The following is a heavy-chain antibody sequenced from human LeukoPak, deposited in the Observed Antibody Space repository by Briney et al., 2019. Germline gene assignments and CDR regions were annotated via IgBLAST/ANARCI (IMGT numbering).Heavy chain of an antibody. CDR1: GFTFSHYD. J-gene: IGHJ3*02. CDR3: AKTLRRSFDT. CDR2: IITSGSNT. Sequence: GGSLRLSCAASGFTFSHYDMTWVRQAPGKGLEWVSGIITSGSNTYYADSVKGRFTISRDNSKTTLYLQMNSLRAEDTALYYCAKTLRRSFDTWGQGTMVTVSS. V-gene: IGHV3-23*01.